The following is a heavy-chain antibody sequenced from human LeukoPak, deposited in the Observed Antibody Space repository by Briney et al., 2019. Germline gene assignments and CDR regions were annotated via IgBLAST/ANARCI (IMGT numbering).Heavy chain of an antibody. CDR1: GGSFSGYY. J-gene: IGHJ6*03. CDR2: IYYSGST. Sequence: SETLSLTCAVYGGSFSGYYWSWIRQPPGKGLEWIGYIYYSGSTNYNPSLKSRVIISVDTSKNQFSLKLSSVTAADTAVYYCARVEEGYGSGRRENYYYYMDVWGKGTTVTISS. CDR3: ARVEEGYGSGRRENYYYYMDV. D-gene: IGHD3-10*01. V-gene: IGHV4-59*01.